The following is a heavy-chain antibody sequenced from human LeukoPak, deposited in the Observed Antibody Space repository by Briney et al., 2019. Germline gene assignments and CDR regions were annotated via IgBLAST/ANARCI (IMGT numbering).Heavy chain of an antibody. V-gene: IGHV3-30-3*01. CDR2: ISYDGSNK. CDR3: ARAPDFRSS. Sequence: GGSLRLSCAASGFTFSNYVMEWVRQAPGKGLEWVAVISYDGSNKYYADSVKGRFTISRDNSKNTLYLQMNSLRAEDTAVYYCARAPDFRSSWGQGTLVTVSS. D-gene: IGHD3-3*01. CDR1: GFTFSNYV. J-gene: IGHJ5*02.